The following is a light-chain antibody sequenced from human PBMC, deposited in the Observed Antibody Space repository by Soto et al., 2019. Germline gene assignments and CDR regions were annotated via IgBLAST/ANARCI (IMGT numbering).Light chain of an antibody. J-gene: IGKJ1*01. Sequence: EVVMTQSPATLSVSPGERATLSCRASQTVTSTYLAWYQQKPGQAPRLLIYGISSRATGVPDRFSGSGSGTDFTLTISRLEPEDFAVYYCQQYTDWPLTLGQGTKVDIK. CDR3: QQYTDWPLT. CDR1: QTVTSTY. V-gene: IGKV3-20*01. CDR2: GIS.